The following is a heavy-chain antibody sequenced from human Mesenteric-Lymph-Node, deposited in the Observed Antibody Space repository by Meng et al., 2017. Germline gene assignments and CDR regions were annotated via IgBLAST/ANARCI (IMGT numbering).Heavy chain of an antibody. D-gene: IGHD1-26*01. CDR2: INPNNGGT. CDR3: ATVVVGARDF. J-gene: IGHJ4*02. V-gene: IGHV1-2*02. Sequence: ASVKVSCKASGFTFTAQYMYWVRQAPGQGLEWMGWINPNNGGTNYAQKFQGRVTMTRSTSISTAYMELSGLSSDDTAVYYCATVVVGARDFWGQGTLVTVSS. CDR1: GFTFTAQY.